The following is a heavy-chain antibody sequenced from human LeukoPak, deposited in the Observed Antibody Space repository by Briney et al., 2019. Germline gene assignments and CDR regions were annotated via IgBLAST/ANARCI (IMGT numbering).Heavy chain of an antibody. V-gene: IGHV1-2*02. J-gene: IGHJ4*02. CDR3: ARDPSEQWLDGDY. D-gene: IGHD6-19*01. CDR1: GYSFTGSY. Sequence: TSVKVSCKASGYSFTGSYMHWVRQAPGQGLEWVGWINPNSGGTHYAQKFQGRVTMTRDTSISTAYMEMTRLRSDDTAVYYCARDPSEQWLDGDYWGQGTLVTVSS. CDR2: INPNSGGT.